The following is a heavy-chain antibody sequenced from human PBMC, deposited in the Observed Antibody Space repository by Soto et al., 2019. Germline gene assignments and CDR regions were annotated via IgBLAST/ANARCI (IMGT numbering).Heavy chain of an antibody. D-gene: IGHD4-17*01. CDR1: GFIVSSNY. V-gene: IGHV3-53*01. Sequence: PGGSLRLSCTASGFIVSSNYMSWVRQAPGKGLEWVSIIYSAGSTYYADSVKGRFTVSRDNSKNTLFLQMNSLRAEDTAVYYCAKNYGDYYGMDVWGQGTTVTVSS. J-gene: IGHJ6*02. CDR3: AKNYGDYYGMDV. CDR2: IYSAGST.